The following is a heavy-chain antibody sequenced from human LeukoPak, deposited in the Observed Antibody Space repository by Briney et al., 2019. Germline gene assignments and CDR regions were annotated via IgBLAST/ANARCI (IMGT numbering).Heavy chain of an antibody. J-gene: IGHJ4*02. CDR3: ARPNIRYCSGGACSNDGSDY. CDR2: TYYRSKWYN. CDR1: GDSVSSNSAA. D-gene: IGHD2-15*01. V-gene: IGHV6-1*01. Sequence: SQTLSLTCAISGDSVSSNSAAWNWIRQSPSRGLEWLGRTYYRSKWYNDYAVSVRSRITINPDTSKNQFSLKLSSVTAADTAVYYCARPNIRYCSGGACSNDGSDYWGQGTLVTVSS.